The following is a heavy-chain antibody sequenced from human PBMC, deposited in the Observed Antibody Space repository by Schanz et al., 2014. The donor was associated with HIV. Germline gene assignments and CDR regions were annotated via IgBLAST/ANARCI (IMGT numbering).Heavy chain of an antibody. J-gene: IGHJ3*02. CDR3: ARDPQKSFDI. CDR2: ISFDESNV. Sequence: QVQLVESGGGVVQPGRSLRLSCAASGFTFSSYAMHWVRQAPGKGLEWVAVISFDESNVYYADSVKGRFTISRDNSKNTLYLQMNTLRAEDTAVYYCARDPQKSFDIWGQGTMVIVSS. V-gene: IGHV3-30-3*01. CDR1: GFTFSSYA.